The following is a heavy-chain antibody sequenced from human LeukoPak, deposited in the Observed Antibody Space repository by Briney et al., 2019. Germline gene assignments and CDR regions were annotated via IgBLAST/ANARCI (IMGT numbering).Heavy chain of an antibody. CDR3: ARPYGAAGLD. D-gene: IGHD4-17*01. J-gene: IGHJ4*02. V-gene: IGHV4-39*01. CDR1: GGSISSSSYY. CDR2: IYYSGST. Sequence: SETLSLTCTVPGGSISSSSYYWGWIRQPPGKGLEWIGSIYYSGSTYYNPSLKSRVTISVDTSKNQFSLKLSSVTAADTAVYYCARPYGAAGLDWGQGTLVTVSS.